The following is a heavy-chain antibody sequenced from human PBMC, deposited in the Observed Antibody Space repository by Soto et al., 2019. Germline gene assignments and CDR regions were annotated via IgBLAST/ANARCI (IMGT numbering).Heavy chain of an antibody. D-gene: IGHD3-9*01. CDR1: GFTFSNAW. V-gene: IGHV3-15*05. J-gene: IGHJ5*02. Sequence: VGSLRLSCAASGFTFSNAWMIWVRQAPSKGLEWVGRIKSKTDGGTTDYAAPVKGRFTISRDDSKNTLYLKMNSLKTADTAVYYCTRDPSDILTGTGQYPWGQGTMVTVSS. CDR2: IKSKTDGGTT. CDR3: TRDPSDILTGTGQYP.